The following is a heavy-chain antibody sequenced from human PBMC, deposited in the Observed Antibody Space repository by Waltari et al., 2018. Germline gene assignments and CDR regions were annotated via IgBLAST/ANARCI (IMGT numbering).Heavy chain of an antibody. Sequence: EVQLVESGGGLVKPGGSLRLSCAASGFTFSSYSMNWVRQAPGKGLAWVSSISSSSSYIYYADSVKGRVTSARDNAKNSLYRQRSSLRAEDTAVYYCARVGSTGYSRGWYVGYYYYYGMDVWGQGTTVTVSS. CDR3: ARVGSTGYSRGWYVGYYYYYGMDV. CDR2: ISSSSSYI. CDR1: GFTFSSYS. J-gene: IGHJ6*02. V-gene: IGHV3-21*01. D-gene: IGHD6-19*01.